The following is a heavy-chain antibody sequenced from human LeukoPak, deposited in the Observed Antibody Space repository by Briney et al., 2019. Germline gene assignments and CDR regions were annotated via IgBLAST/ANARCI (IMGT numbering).Heavy chain of an antibody. CDR2: IYTGTTT. Sequence: GGSLTLSCAASGFTVSSNYMSWVRQAPGRGLEWVSFIYTGTTTFYADSVKGRFTISRDNSWNTVYLELNSLRVDDTAVYYCASDRGHFDYWGPGTLVTVSS. CDR3: ASDRGHFDY. J-gene: IGHJ4*02. CDR1: GFTVSSNY. D-gene: IGHD3-10*01. V-gene: IGHV3-53*01.